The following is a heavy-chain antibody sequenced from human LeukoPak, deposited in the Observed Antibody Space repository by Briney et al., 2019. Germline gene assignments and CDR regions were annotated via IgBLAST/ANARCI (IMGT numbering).Heavy chain of an antibody. J-gene: IGHJ4*02. CDR3: ARETPSRYFDY. Sequence: ASVKVSCKASGYIFTNYYIHWVRQAPGQGLEWMGWMNPNSGNTGYAQKFQDRITITRNTSISTAYMELSSLGSEDTAVYYCARETPSRYFDYWGQGTLVTVSS. V-gene: IGHV1-8*01. CDR1: GYIFTNYY. CDR2: MNPNSGNT. D-gene: IGHD4-23*01.